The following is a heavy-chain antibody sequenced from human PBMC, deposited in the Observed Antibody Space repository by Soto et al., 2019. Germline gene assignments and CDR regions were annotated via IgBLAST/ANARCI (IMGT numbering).Heavy chain of an antibody. Sequence: ASVKVSCKASGYTFTSYDINWVRQATGQGLEWMGWMNPNSGNTGYAQKFQGRVTMTRNTSIRTAYMELSSLRSEDTAVYYCARGTYSCSCYFSNTSISDSWGQGTLGTVS. CDR1: GYTFTSYD. CDR2: MNPNSGNT. D-gene: IGHD6-13*01. CDR3: ARGTYSCSCYFSNTSISDS. J-gene: IGHJ4*02. V-gene: IGHV1-8*01.